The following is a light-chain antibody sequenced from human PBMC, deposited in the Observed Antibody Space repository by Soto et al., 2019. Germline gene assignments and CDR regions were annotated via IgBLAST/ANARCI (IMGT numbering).Light chain of an antibody. CDR1: QSVSSN. V-gene: IGKV3-20*01. CDR3: QQYGGSPRT. Sequence: EIVMTQSPATLSVSPGERATLSCRASQSVSSNLAWYQQKPGQAPRLLIYGASNRATGIPDRFSGSGSGTDFTLTICKLEPEDFGVCHCQQYGGSPRTFGQGTKVDI. CDR2: GAS. J-gene: IGKJ1*01.